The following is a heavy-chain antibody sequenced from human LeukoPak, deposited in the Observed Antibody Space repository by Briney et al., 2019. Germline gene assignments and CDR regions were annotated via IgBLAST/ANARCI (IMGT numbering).Heavy chain of an antibody. J-gene: IGHJ6*03. D-gene: IGHD1-20*01. CDR2: IRYDGTNK. Sequence: GGSLRLSCAASGFTFSKYGMHWVRQAPGKGLEWVAFIRYDGTNKYYADSVKGRFTISRDNAKNSLYLQMNSLRAEDTAVYYCAREITGTQLGYYYYYYYMDVWGKGTTVTVSS. CDR1: GFTFSKYG. V-gene: IGHV3-30*02. CDR3: AREITGTQLGYYYYYYYMDV.